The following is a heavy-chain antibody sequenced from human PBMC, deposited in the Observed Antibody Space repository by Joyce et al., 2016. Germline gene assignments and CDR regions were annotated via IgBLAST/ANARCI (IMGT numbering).Heavy chain of an antibody. CDR3: AKPRVLVAAAGYYFDS. CDR2: FSASGLNT. CDR1: GFTFSDYA. V-gene: IGHV3-23*01. Sequence: EVQLSESGGGLVQPGGSLRLSCAASGFTFSDYAMTWVSQAPGRAPEWVSLFSASGLNTDFAGSVNGRFTISRDNSMNTLYLQMDSLRAEDTAIYYCAKPRVLVAAAGYYFDSWGQGILVTVSS. D-gene: IGHD3-16*02. J-gene: IGHJ4*02.